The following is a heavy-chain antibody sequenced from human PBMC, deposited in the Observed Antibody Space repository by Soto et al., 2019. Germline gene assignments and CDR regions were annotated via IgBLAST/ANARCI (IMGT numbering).Heavy chain of an antibody. Sequence: SENLSLTCAVYGGSFSGYCWSWIRQTPGERLEWVGDICHGGGANYNPSLKSRVSFSMDPSKNQFSLKLNSVMAADTAVYYCAGYSNSWSKYVKHWGRGSLVTVSS. CDR3: AGYSNSWSKYVKH. CDR2: ICHGGGA. D-gene: IGHD6-13*01. CDR1: GGSFSGYC. J-gene: IGHJ1*01. V-gene: IGHV4-34*01.